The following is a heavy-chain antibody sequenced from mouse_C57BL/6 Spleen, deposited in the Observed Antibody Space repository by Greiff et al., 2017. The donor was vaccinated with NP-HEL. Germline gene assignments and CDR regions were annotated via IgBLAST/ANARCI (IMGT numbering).Heavy chain of an antibody. Sequence: VQLQQPGAELVKPGASVKVSCKASGYTFTSYWMHWVKQRPGQGLEWIGRFHPSDSDTNYNQKFKGKATLTVDKSSSTAYMQLSSLASEDSAVYYCAIGGYDGQFAYWGQGTLVTVSA. CDR2: FHPSDSDT. D-gene: IGHD2-2*01. J-gene: IGHJ3*01. CDR1: GYTFTSYW. CDR3: AIGGYDGQFAY. V-gene: IGHV1-74*01.